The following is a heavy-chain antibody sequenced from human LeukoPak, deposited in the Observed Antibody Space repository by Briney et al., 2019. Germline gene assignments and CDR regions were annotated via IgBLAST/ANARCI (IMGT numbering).Heavy chain of an antibody. CDR1: GGSFSGYY. J-gene: IGHJ6*02. Sequence: PSETLSLTCAVYGGSFSGYYWSWIRQPPGKGLEWIGEINHSGSTNYNPSLKSRVTISVDTSKNQFSLKLSSVTAADTAVYYCARAHSSSWYYYYYYGMDVWGQGTTVTVSS. V-gene: IGHV4-34*01. D-gene: IGHD6-13*01. CDR2: INHSGST. CDR3: ARAHSSSWYYYYYYGMDV.